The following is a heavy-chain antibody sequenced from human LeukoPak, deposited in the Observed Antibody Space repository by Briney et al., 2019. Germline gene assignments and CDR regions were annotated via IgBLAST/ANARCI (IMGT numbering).Heavy chain of an antibody. CDR3: AREGPGEQQLVPRYFDY. CDR1: GFTFSSYA. J-gene: IGHJ4*02. D-gene: IGHD6-13*01. CDR2: ISYDGSNK. Sequence: GGSLRLSCAASGFTFSSYAMHWVRQAPGKGLERVAVISYDGSNKYYADSVKGRFTISRDNSKNTLYLQMNSLRAEDTAVYYCAREGPGEQQLVPRYFDYWGQGTLVTVSS. V-gene: IGHV3-30-3*01.